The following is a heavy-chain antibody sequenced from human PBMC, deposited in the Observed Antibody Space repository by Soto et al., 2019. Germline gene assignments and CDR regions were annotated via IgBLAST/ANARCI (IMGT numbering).Heavy chain of an antibody. CDR1: GGTFSIYA. CDR3: ASPGMTRGKRAFDI. D-gene: IGHD6-13*01. CDR2: IIPIFGTA. J-gene: IGHJ3*02. V-gene: IGHV1-69*13. Sequence: SVKVSCKASGGTFSIYAISWVLQSPGQGLEWMGGIIPIFGTANYAQKFQGRVTITADESTSTAYMELSSLRSEDTAVYYCASPGMTRGKRAFDIWGQGTMVTVSS.